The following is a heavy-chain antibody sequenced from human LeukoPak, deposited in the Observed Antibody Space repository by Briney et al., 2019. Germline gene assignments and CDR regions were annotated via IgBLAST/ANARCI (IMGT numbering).Heavy chain of an antibody. V-gene: IGHV3-30*04. CDR1: GFTFSSYA. CDR2: ISYDGSNK. J-gene: IGHJ3*02. CDR3: ARDPCSGSQKSAFDI. D-gene: IGHD1-26*01. Sequence: GGSLRLSCAASGFTFSSYAMHWVRQAPGKGLEWVAVISYDGSNKYYADSVKGRFTVSRDNSKNTLYLQMNSLRAEDTAVYYCARDPCSGSQKSAFDIWGQGTMVTVSS.